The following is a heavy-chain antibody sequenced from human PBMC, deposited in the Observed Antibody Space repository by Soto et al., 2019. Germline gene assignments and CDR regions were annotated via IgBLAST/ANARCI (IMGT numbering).Heavy chain of an antibody. CDR2: ISDYNGNT. D-gene: IGHD3-3*01. CDR3: ARAARFLAWFNGMDV. J-gene: IGHJ6*02. Sequence: QVQLVQSGAEVKKPGASVKVSCKASGYTFTSYGISWVRQAPGQGREWMGWISDYNGNTNYAQKLQGRVTMTTDSTTSTAYMELRSLRSNDTAVYYCARAARFLAWFNGMDVWGQGTTVTVSS. V-gene: IGHV1-18*01. CDR1: GYTFTSYG.